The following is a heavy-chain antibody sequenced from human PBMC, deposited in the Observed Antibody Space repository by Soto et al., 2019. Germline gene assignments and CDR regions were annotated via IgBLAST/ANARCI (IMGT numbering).Heavy chain of an antibody. D-gene: IGHD5-18*01. J-gene: IGHJ4*02. CDR3: ASGPDTARVPFDY. V-gene: IGHV1-69*01. CDR1: GGTVSRYA. Sequence: VQLVQSGAEVKKPGSSVKVSCKASGGTVSRYAISWVRQAPGQGLEWMGGIIPIFGPANSAQKFQGRVTITADESTSTAYMELCGLRSEDTVVYYCASGPDTARVPFDYWGQGPLVTVS. CDR2: IIPIFGPA.